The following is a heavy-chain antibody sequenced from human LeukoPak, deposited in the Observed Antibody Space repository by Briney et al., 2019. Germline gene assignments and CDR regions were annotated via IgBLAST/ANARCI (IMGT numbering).Heavy chain of an antibody. V-gene: IGHV3-23*01. CDR2: ISGSGGST. J-gene: IGHJ5*02. CDR3: ARGGRGRPNNWFDP. Sequence: GGSLRLSCAAPGFTFGSYAMSWVRQAPGKGLEWVSAISGSGGSTYYADSVKGRFTISRDNSKNTLYLQMNSLRAEDTAVYYCARGGRGRPNNWFDPWGQGTLVTVSS. CDR1: GFTFGSYA. D-gene: IGHD2-15*01.